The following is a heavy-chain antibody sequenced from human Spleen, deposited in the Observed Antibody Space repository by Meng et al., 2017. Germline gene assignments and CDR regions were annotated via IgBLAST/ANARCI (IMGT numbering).Heavy chain of an antibody. V-gene: IGHV3-21*01. D-gene: IGHD6-19*01. J-gene: IGHJ4*02. CDR1: GLTFSTYS. CDR3: ARDRYSSGWYEPLDY. CDR2: ISSTSSFI. Sequence: GGSLRLSCKDSGLTFSTYSMNWVRQAPGKGLEWVSSISSTSSFIYYADSVKGRFTISRDNAKNSVYLQMNSLRAEDTAVYYCARDRYSSGWYEPLDYWGQGTLVTVSS.